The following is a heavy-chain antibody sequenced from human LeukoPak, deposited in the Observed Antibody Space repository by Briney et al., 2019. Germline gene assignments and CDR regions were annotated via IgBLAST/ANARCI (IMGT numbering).Heavy chain of an antibody. J-gene: IGHJ4*02. D-gene: IGHD2-15*01. CDR2: ISGSGGST. V-gene: IGHV3-23*01. Sequence: GGSLRLSCAASGFTFSSYAMSWVRQAPGKGLEWVSAISGSGGSTYYADSVKGRFTISRDNSKNTLYLQMNSLRAEDTAVYYCAKDMKVVAAATLLPLLFDYWGQGTLVTVSS. CDR1: GFTFSSYA. CDR3: AKDMKVVAAATLLPLLFDY.